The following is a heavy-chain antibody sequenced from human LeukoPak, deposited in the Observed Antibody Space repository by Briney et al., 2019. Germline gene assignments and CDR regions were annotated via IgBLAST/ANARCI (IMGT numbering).Heavy chain of an antibody. Sequence: GESLKISCKGSGYSFTSYWIGWVRQMPGKGLEWMGIIYPSDSDTRYSPSFQGQVTISADKSIGTAYLQWSSLKASDTAMYYCARLGGADIVVVPAASPYYFDYWGQGTLVTVSS. CDR2: IYPSDSDT. D-gene: IGHD2-2*01. J-gene: IGHJ4*02. CDR3: ARLGGADIVVVPAASPYYFDY. V-gene: IGHV5-51*01. CDR1: GYSFTSYW.